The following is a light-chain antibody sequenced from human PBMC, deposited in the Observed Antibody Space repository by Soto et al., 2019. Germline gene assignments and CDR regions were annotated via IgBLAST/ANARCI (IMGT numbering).Light chain of an antibody. V-gene: IGLV2-14*01. Sequence: QSALTQPASVSGSPGQSITISCTGTSSDVGAYNYVSWYQQHPGRAPKLMIYDVSNRPSGVSNRFSGSKSGNTASLTISGLQAEDEADYYCSSYTGSSTRVVFGGGTKVTV. J-gene: IGLJ2*01. CDR2: DVS. CDR3: SSYTGSSTRVV. CDR1: SSDVGAYNY.